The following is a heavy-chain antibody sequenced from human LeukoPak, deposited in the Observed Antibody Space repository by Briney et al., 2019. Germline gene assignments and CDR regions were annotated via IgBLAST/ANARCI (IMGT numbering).Heavy chain of an antibody. CDR3: ARDFGRAPFDY. CDR1: GYSFTGNG. D-gene: IGHD1-14*01. Sequence: ASVTVSCKASGYSFTGNGISWVRQAPGQGLEWMGWISGYRGDTNYAQSLQDRVTMTTDTSTSTAYMELRSLRSDDTAVYYCARDFGRAPFDYWGQGTLVTVSS. J-gene: IGHJ4*02. V-gene: IGHV1-18*01. CDR2: ISGYRGDT.